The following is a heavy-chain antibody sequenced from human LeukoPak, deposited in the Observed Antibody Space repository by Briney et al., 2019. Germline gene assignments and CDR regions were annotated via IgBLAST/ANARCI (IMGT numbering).Heavy chain of an antibody. Sequence: PGRSLRLSCAASGFTFSSYAMHWVRQAPGKGLEWVAVISYDRSNKYYADSVKGRFTISRDNSKNTLYLQMNSLRAEDTAVYYCATSNIITFIAFDIWGQGTMVTVSS. CDR1: GFTFSSYA. CDR2: ISYDRSNK. V-gene: IGHV3-30-3*01. J-gene: IGHJ3*02. D-gene: IGHD2/OR15-2a*01. CDR3: ATSNIITFIAFDI.